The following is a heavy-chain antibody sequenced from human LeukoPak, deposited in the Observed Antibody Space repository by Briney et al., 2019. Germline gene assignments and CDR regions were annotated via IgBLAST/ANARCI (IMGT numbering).Heavy chain of an antibody. Sequence: SVKVSCKASGYTFSSYGISWVRQAPGQGLEWMGGIIPIFGTANYAQKFQGRVTITADESTSTAYMELSSLRSEDTAVYYCASGVFGGGVIVMNYWGQGTLVTVSS. CDR3: ASGVFGGGVIVMNY. J-gene: IGHJ4*02. CDR1: GYTFSSYG. D-gene: IGHD3-16*02. V-gene: IGHV1-69*13. CDR2: IIPIFGTA.